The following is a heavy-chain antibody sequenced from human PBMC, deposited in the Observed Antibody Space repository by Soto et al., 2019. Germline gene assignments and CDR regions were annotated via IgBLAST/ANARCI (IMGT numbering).Heavy chain of an antibody. D-gene: IGHD2-21*01. Sequence: GGSLILSCPASGFTFDDYAMHWVRQAPGKGLEWVSGVSWNSGKLFYADPVKGRFTISRDSAKNSLYLQMNSLRAEDTALYYCAKGGGNSPYYYMDVWGKGTTVTVSS. CDR3: AKGGGNSPYYYMDV. CDR2: VSWNSGKL. CDR1: GFTFDDYA. V-gene: IGHV3-9*01. J-gene: IGHJ6*03.